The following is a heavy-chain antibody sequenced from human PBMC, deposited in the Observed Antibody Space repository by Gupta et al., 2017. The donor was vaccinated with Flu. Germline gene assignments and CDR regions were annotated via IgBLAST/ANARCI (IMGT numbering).Heavy chain of an antibody. V-gene: IGHV3-30*18. CDR3: AKDRVRRSSGYGMDL. CDR2: VSHDGGQN. D-gene: IGHD3-22*01. J-gene: IGHJ6*02. CDR1: GFTFSTYG. Sequence: QVQLVESGGGVVQPGKSLRLSCAASGFTFSTYGMYWVRQAPGKGLEWVAVVSHDGGQNNYADSVKGRFTISRDNVKGTLYLEMNRLRSEDTALYYCAKDRVRRSSGYGMDLWGQGTTGTVSS.